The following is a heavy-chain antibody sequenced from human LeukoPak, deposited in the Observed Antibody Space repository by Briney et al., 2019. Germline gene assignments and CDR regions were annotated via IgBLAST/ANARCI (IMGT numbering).Heavy chain of an antibody. V-gene: IGHV3-23*01. CDR2: ISGSGGST. CDR1: GFTFSSYA. Sequence: PGGSLRLSCAASGFTFSSYAMSWVRQAPGKGLEWVSAISGSGGSTYYADSVKGRFTISRDNSKNTLYLQMNSLRAEDTAVYYCARLPAGGGDLNSLDYWGQGTLATVSS. J-gene: IGHJ4*02. D-gene: IGHD2-21*02. CDR3: ARLPAGGGDLNSLDY.